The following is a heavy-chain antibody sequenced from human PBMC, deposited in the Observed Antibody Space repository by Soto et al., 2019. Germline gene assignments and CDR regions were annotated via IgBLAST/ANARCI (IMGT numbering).Heavy chain of an antibody. J-gene: IGHJ2*01. CDR3: ARPKLTAAINWYFDL. CDR2: ISHSGST. CDR1: GGSISSSSHY. Sequence: QLQLQESGPGLVEPSETLSLTCAVSGGSISSSSHYWGWIRQPPGKGLEWIGSISHSGSTNCNPSLKGRVTISVDTSKNQFSLKLSSVTAADTAVYYCARPKLTAAINWYFDLWGRGTLVTVSS. D-gene: IGHD2-2*02. V-gene: IGHV4-39*01.